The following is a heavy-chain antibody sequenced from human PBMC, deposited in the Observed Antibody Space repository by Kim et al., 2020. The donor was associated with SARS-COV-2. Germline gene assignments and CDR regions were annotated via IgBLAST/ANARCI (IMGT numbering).Heavy chain of an antibody. Sequence: SETLSLTCTVSGGSISSYYWSWIRQPPGKGLEWIGYIYYSGSTNYNPSLKSRVTISVDTSKNQFSLKLSSVTAADTAVYYCARRHCSGGSCYSDYWGQGTLVTVSS. CDR3: ARRHCSGGSCYSDY. CDR2: IYYSGST. J-gene: IGHJ4*02. V-gene: IGHV4-59*13. CDR1: GGSISSYY. D-gene: IGHD2-15*01.